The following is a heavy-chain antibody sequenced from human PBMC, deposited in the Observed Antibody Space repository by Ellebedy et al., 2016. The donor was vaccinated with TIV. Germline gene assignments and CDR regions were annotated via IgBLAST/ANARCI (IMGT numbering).Heavy chain of an antibody. V-gene: IGHV3-15*07. CDR1: GFTFTNAW. D-gene: IGHD2-21*02. J-gene: IGHJ3*02. CDR2: IKSKIDGGTT. Sequence: GESLKTSCAASGFTFTNAWMNWVRQAPGKVLEWVGRIKSKIDGGTTDYAAPVKDRFTIPRDDSKHTLYLQMNSLKTEDTAVYYCTTDLTLIVVVTAIDACDIWGQGTMVTVSS. CDR3: TTDLTLIVVVTAIDACDI.